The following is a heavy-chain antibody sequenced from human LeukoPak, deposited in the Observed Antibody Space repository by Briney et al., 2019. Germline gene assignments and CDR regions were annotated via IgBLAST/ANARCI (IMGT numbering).Heavy chain of an antibody. D-gene: IGHD3-16*01. CDR1: GYTFINYD. V-gene: IGHV1-8*01. CDR2: MNPNSGNT. Sequence: ASVTVSFKASGYTFINYDINWVRQAAGQGLEWMGWMNPNSGNTGYPQKFQGRVTMTRNTSINTAYMELSSLTSEDTAVYYCARVGIEDAGIGGRLGFGYWGQGTLVTVS. CDR3: ARVGIEDAGIGGRLGFGY. J-gene: IGHJ4*02.